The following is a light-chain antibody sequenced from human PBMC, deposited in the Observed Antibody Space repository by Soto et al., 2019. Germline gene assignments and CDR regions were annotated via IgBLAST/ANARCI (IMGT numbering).Light chain of an antibody. CDR2: DAS. J-gene: IGKJ4*01. CDR3: QHHTTWPA. V-gene: IGKV3-11*01. CDR1: QSVGAN. Sequence: EIVLTQSPATLSLSPGARATLSCRASQSVGANLVWYQQKPGQAPRLLIWDASRRASGIPARFSGSGSGTEFPLTISSLEHEDFAVYYCQHHTTWPAFGGGTKVEIK.